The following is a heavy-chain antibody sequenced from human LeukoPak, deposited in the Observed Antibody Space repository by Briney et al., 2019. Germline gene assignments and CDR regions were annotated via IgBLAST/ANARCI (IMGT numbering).Heavy chain of an antibody. CDR3: ATDWNYATVDY. CDR2: IIPILGIA. J-gene: IGHJ4*02. Sequence: ASVKVSCKASGGTFSSYAISWVRQAPGQGLEWMGWIIPILGIANYAQKFQGRVTITADKSTSTAYMELSSLRSEDTAVYYCATDWNYATVDYWGQGTLVTVSS. CDR1: GGTFSSYA. V-gene: IGHV1-69*10. D-gene: IGHD1-7*01.